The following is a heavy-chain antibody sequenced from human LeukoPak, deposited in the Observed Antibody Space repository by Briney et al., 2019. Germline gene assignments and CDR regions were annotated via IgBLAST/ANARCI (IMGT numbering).Heavy chain of an antibody. CDR3: ARVGAARYYWYYMDV. Sequence: GGSLRLSCAVSGFTFRSYSMHWVRQAPGKGLEWISYISSSSSTIYYADSVKGRVTISRDNAKNSLYLQMNSLRAEDTAVYYCARVGAARYYWYYMDVWGKGTTVTVSS. V-gene: IGHV3-48*04. CDR2: ISSSSSTI. D-gene: IGHD2-15*01. J-gene: IGHJ6*03. CDR1: GFTFRSYS.